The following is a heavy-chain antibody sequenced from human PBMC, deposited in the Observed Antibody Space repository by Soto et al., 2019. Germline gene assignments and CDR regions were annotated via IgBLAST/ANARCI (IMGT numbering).Heavy chain of an antibody. CDR2: ISGSGGST. J-gene: IGHJ5*02. V-gene: IGHV3-23*01. CDR1: GFTFSSYA. CDR3: AKDGDYRQPPPVNWFDP. Sequence: PGGSLRLSCAASGFTFSSYAMSWVRQAPGKGLEWVSAISGSGGSTYYADSVKGRFTISRDNSKNTLYLQMNSLRAEDTAVYYSAKDGDYRQPPPVNWFDPWGQGTLVTVSS. D-gene: IGHD5-12*01.